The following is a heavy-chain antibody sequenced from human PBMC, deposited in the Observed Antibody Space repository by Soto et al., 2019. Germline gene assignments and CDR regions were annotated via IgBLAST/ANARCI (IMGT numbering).Heavy chain of an antibody. CDR2: IIPIFGTA. J-gene: IGHJ4*02. V-gene: IGHV1-69*13. CDR1: GGTFSSYA. Sequence: SVKVSCKASGGTFSSYAISWVRQAPGQGLGWMGGIIPIFGTANYAQKFQGRVTITADESTSTAYMELSSLRSEDTAVYYCARGPGYYYDSSGYREQAYWGQGTLVTVSS. CDR3: ARGPGYYYDSSGYREQAY. D-gene: IGHD3-22*01.